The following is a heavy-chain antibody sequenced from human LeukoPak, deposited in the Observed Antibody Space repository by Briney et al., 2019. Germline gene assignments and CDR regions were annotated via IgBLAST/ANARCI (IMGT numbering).Heavy chain of an antibody. CDR1: GDSVYSDSAA. J-gene: IGHJ4*02. Sequence: SQTLSLTCAISGDSVYSDSAAWNWIRQSPSRGLEWLGRTYYRSRWYNDYAVSVRSRITVNPDTSKNQFSLQLKSVIPEDTAVYYCARQSRQWGSFDYWGQGTLVPVSS. CDR2: TYYRSRWYN. CDR3: ARQSRQWGSFDY. D-gene: IGHD2-15*01. V-gene: IGHV6-1*01.